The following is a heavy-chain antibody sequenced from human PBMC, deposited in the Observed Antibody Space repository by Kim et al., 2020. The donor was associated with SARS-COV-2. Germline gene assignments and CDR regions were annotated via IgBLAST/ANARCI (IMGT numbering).Heavy chain of an antibody. V-gene: IGHV3-30*07. J-gene: IGHJ4*02. Sequence: ADSVKGRFTISRDNSKNTLYRQMNSLRAEDTAVYYCAREVGSSGWYYFDYWGQGTLVTVSS. CDR3: AREVGSSGWYYFDY. D-gene: IGHD6-19*01.